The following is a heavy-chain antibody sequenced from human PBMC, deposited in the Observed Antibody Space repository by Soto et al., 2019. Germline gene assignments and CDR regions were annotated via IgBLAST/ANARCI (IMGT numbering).Heavy chain of an antibody. CDR2: IYHSGST. CDR3: ASLIAAAAY. Sequence: QVQLQESGPGLVKPSGTLSLTCAVSSGSISSSNWWSWVRQPPGKGLEWIGEIYHSGSTNYNPSLKSRVNRTVSKSQNPFSQKLSFCAGGGTAVYYCASLIAAAAYWGQGTLVTVSS. V-gene: IGHV4-4*02. CDR1: SGSISSSNW. J-gene: IGHJ4*02. D-gene: IGHD6-13*01.